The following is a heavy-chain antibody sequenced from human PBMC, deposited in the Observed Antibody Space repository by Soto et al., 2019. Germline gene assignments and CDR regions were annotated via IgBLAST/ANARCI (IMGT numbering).Heavy chain of an antibody. CDR3: AKGYYYHRGY. Sequence: EVQLLESGGGLVQPGGSLGLSCAASGFTFSSYAMSWVPQAPGKGLEWVSAISGSGGSTYYADSVKGRFTISRDNSKNTLYLQINSLRAEDTAVYYCAKGYYYHRGYWGQGTLVTVSS. CDR2: ISGSGGST. J-gene: IGHJ4*02. D-gene: IGHD3-22*01. V-gene: IGHV3-23*01. CDR1: GFTFSSYA.